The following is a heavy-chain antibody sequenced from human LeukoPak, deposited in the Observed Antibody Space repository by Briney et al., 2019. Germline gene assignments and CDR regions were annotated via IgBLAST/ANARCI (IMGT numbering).Heavy chain of an antibody. CDR1: GGSFSGYY. J-gene: IGHJ3*02. CDR3: ARHSGVRYDYVWGSYRYTPIRDDAFDI. D-gene: IGHD3-16*02. V-gene: IGHV4-34*12. CDR2: IIHSGST. Sequence: SETLSLTCAVYGGSFSGYYWSWIRQPPGKGLEWIGEIIHSGSTNYNPSLKSRVTISVDTSKNQFSLKLSSVTAADTAVYYCARHSGVRYDYVWGSYRYTPIRDDAFDIWGQGTMVTVSS.